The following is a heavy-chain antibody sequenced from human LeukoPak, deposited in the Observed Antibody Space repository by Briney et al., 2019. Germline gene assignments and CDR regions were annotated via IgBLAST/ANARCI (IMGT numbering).Heavy chain of an antibody. CDR2: ISPNNGNT. CDR3: ARGGLGYCSGDRCPTSWFDP. CDR1: GYTFTNYG. V-gene: IGHV1-18*01. J-gene: IGHJ5*02. Sequence: GASVKVSCKASGYTFTNYGISWVRQAPGQGLEWMGWISPNNGNTNYPQKVQGRVTMTTDTSTNTAYMELRSLRSDDTAVYYCARGGLGYCSGDRCPTSWFDPWGQGTLVTVSS. D-gene: IGHD2-15*01.